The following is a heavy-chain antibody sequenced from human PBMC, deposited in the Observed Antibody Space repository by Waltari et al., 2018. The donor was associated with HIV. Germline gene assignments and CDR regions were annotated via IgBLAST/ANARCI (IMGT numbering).Heavy chain of an antibody. CDR2: ITSETYGGTA. V-gene: IGHV3-49*03. CDR3: SRPSGTLHSYGMDV. CDR1: GFTCAAYG. J-gene: IGHJ6*02. Sequence: EVQMVESGGGLVQPGRPLRLSLRGSGFTCAAYGMRRLRQAPGKGLEWVGFITSETYGGTAEYAASVTGRFVISREDSKSIAYLQMNSLEIEDTGVYYCSRPSGTLHSYGMDVWGQGTTVTVSS. D-gene: IGHD1-26*01.